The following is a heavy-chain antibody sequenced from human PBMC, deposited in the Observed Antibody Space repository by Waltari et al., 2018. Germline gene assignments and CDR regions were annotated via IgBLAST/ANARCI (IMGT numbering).Heavy chain of an antibody. CDR3: ARGVPLRYFDWFGV. V-gene: IGHV3-7*01. CDR1: GFRLSDYW. J-gene: IGHJ6*02. Sequence: DVQLVESGGGLVQPGGSLRLSCAASGFRLSDYWMCWVRQGPGKGRGWVANIKQDGGEKYYVDSVKDRFTISRDNARNSVSLHMNSLRVEDTALYYCARGVPLRYFDWFGVWGQGTTVTVSS. D-gene: IGHD3-9*01. CDR2: IKQDGGEK.